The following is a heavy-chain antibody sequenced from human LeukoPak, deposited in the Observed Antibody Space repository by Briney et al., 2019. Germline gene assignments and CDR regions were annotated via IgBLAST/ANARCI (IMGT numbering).Heavy chain of an antibody. J-gene: IGHJ4*02. D-gene: IGHD1-26*01. Sequence: PGGSLRLSCAASEFTFGSYAMYWVRQAPGKGLEWVSGISYDGNNKYYADSVRGRFTISRDNSKNTLYLQMNSLRAEDTAVYYCARDPLSSGSYSRFDYWGQGTLVTVSS. CDR3: ARDPLSSGSYSRFDY. CDR1: EFTFGSYA. CDR2: ISYDGNNK. V-gene: IGHV3-30-3*01.